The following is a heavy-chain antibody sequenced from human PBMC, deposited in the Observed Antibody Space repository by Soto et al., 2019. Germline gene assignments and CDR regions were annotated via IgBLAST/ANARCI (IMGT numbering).Heavy chain of an antibody. CDR3: ARDRYYDILTGYYPPHSYYYYGMDV. CDR2: IIPIFGTA. Sequence: SVEVSCKASGGTFSSYAISWVRQAPGQGLEWMGGIIPIFGTANYAQKFQGRVTITADESTSTAYMELSSLRSEDTAVYYCARDRYYDILTGYYPPHSYYYYGMDVWGQGTTVTVSS. V-gene: IGHV1-69*13. CDR1: GGTFSSYA. J-gene: IGHJ6*02. D-gene: IGHD3-9*01.